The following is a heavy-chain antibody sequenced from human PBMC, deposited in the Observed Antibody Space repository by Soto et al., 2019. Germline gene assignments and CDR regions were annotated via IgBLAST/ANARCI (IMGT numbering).Heavy chain of an antibody. CDR3: PRQPERIAEIRLFDP. D-gene: IGHD6-13*01. CDR1: GFTFSSYS. CDR2: ISSSSSTI. J-gene: IGHJ5*02. Sequence: EVQLVESGGGLVQPGGSLRLSCAASGFTFSSYSMNWVRQAPGKGLEWVSYISSSSSTIYYADSVKGRFTISRYNAKNSPYLQMNSLRAEDTAVYYCPRQPERIAEIRLFDPWCQGTLVTVSS. V-gene: IGHV3-48*01.